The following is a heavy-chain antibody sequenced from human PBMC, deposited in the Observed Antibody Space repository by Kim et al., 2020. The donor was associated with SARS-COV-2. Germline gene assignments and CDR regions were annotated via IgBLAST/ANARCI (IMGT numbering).Heavy chain of an antibody. Sequence: TDYVAPVKGRFTVSRDDSKNTVNLQMSSLKTEDTAVYYCTTDIRGYDLKYWGQGTLVTVSS. J-gene: IGHJ4*02. CDR2: T. CDR3: TTDIRGYDLKY. D-gene: IGHD5-12*01. V-gene: IGHV3-15*01.